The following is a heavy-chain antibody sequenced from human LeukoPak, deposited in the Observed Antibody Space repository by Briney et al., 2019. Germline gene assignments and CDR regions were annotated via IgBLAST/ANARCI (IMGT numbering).Heavy chain of an antibody. CDR2: ISAYNGNT. V-gene: IGHV1-18*01. J-gene: IGHJ4*02. CDR1: GYTFTSYG. Sequence: ASVTVSCKASGYTFTSYGISWVRQAPGQGLEWMGWISAYNGNTNYAQKFQGRVTITRDTSASTAYMELSSLRSEDTAVYYCARVPGSGWHGVGDYWGQGTLVTVSS. CDR3: ARVPGSGWHGVGDY. D-gene: IGHD6-19*01.